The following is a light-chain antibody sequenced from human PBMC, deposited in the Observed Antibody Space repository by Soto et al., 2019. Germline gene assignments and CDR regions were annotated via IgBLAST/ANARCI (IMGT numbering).Light chain of an antibody. J-gene: IGLJ1*01. V-gene: IGLV2-23*02. CDR3: GFYSTTTSFV. CDR2: EVT. CDR1: SSDVGTYNL. Sequence: QSALTQPASVSGSPGQSITISCTGTSSDVGTYNLVSWYQQHPGKAPKLMIYEVTHRPAGVPDRFSGSQSGSTASLTISGLRAEDEADYFCGFYSTTTSFVFGPGTKLTVL.